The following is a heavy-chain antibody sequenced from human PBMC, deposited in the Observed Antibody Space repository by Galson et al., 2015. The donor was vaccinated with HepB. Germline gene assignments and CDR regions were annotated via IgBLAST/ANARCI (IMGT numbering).Heavy chain of an antibody. CDR1: GFTFSNYW. CDR2: MSEDESEI. CDR3: ARGVYAFDI. D-gene: IGHD2-8*01. J-gene: IGHJ3*02. Sequence: SLRLSCAASGFTFSNYWMTWVRQAPGKGLEWVAYMSEDESEIYYVDSVKGRFTISRDNARNSLYLQMNSLRAEDTAVYYCARGVYAFDIWGQGTMVTVSS. V-gene: IGHV3-7*01.